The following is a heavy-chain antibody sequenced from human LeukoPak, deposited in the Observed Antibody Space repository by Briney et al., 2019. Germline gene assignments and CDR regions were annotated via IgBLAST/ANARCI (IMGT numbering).Heavy chain of an antibody. D-gene: IGHD3-16*01. Sequence: SETLSLTCTVSGGSISSGSYYWTWIRQPAGKGLEWIGRIYTSGSTNYNPSLKSRVTISADTSKNQLYLKLNSATAADTAVYYCASRPGGKPYDYWGQGTLVTVSS. J-gene: IGHJ4*02. CDR3: ASRPGGKPYDY. CDR2: IYTSGST. CDR1: GGSISSGSYY. V-gene: IGHV4-61*02.